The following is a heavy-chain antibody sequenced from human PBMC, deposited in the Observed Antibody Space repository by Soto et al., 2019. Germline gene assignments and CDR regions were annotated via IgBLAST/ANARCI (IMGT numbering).Heavy chain of an antibody. Sequence: GGSLRLSCAASGFTFSSYAMRWVRQAPGKGLEWVSAISGSGGSTYYADSVKGRFTISRDNSKNTLYLQMNSLRAEDTAVYYCTRDAYYDFWSGYSGYYYYYMDVWGKGTTVTVSS. CDR3: TRDAYYDFWSGYSGYYYYYMDV. D-gene: IGHD3-3*01. J-gene: IGHJ6*03. CDR1: GFTFSSYA. CDR2: ISGSGGST. V-gene: IGHV3-23*01.